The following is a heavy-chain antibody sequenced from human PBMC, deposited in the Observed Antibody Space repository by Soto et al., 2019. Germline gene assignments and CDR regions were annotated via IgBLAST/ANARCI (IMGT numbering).Heavy chain of an antibody. J-gene: IGHJ4*02. CDR1: GFTFSSYW. D-gene: IGHD6-19*01. CDR2: IKQAGGDK. CDR3: ARVAGLAGHV. Sequence: EAQLMESGGGLVQPEGSLRLSCAASGFTFSSYWMSWVRQAPGKGLEWVANIKQAGGDKYYVDSVKGRFIISRDNAKNPLYLQMDSLRAEDTAVYYCARVAGLAGHVWAQGTLVTVSS. V-gene: IGHV3-7*01.